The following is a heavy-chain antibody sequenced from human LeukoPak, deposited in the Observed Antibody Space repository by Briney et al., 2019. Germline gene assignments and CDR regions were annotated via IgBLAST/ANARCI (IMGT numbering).Heavy chain of an antibody. Sequence: GGSLRLSCAAFGFTFSSYGRHWVRQTPGKGLEWVAFIRHDGSYQQYADSVKGRFTVSRDNSKDMVYLQMNSLRTEDTAVYYCAKNRDSSDYPRDFDFWGQGTLVTVSS. CDR1: GFTFSSYG. CDR2: IRHDGSYQ. D-gene: IGHD3-22*01. J-gene: IGHJ4*02. V-gene: IGHV3-30*02. CDR3: AKNRDSSDYPRDFDF.